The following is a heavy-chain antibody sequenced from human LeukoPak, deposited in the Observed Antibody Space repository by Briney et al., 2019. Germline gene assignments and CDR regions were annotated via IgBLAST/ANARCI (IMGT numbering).Heavy chain of an antibody. J-gene: IGHJ1*01. CDR3: ARDSSEFRSLIPH. D-gene: IGHD2-21*01. CDR2: IIPIFGTA. V-gene: IGHV1-69*13. Sequence: GASVKVSCKASGGTFSSHAISWVRQAPGQGLEWMGGIIPIFGTAKYAQKFQGRVTITAGESTSTTYMELSSLRSEDTAVYYCARDSSEFRSLIPHWGQGTLVTVSS. CDR1: GGTFSSHA.